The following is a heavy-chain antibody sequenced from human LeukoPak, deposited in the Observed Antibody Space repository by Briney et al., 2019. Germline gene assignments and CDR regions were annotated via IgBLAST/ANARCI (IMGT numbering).Heavy chain of an antibody. CDR2: ISPSGGST. J-gene: IGHJ4*02. D-gene: IGHD2-21*02. CDR1: GYTFTSNY. V-gene: IGHV1-46*01. Sequence: ASVKVSCKAFGYTFTSNYMHWVRQAPGQGPEWMGVISPSGGSTTYAQKFQGRVTLTRDMSTSTVYMELSSLRSEDTAVYYCARGARGVVVTAYYFDYWGQGTLVTVSS. CDR3: ARGARGVVVTAYYFDY.